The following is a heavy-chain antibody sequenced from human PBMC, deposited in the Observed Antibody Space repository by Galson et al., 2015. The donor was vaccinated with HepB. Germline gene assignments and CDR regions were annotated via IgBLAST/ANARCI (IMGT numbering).Heavy chain of an antibody. V-gene: IGHV3-23*01. Sequence: SLRLSCAASGFTFSSYAMSWVRQAPGKGLEWVSAISGSGGSTYYADSVKGRFTISRDNSKNTLYLQMNSLRAEDTAVYYCAKDLRLQLRGYSYGYYFDYWGQGTLVTVSS. CDR1: GFTFSSYA. CDR3: AKDLRLQLRGYSYGYYFDY. D-gene: IGHD5-18*01. J-gene: IGHJ4*02. CDR2: ISGSGGST.